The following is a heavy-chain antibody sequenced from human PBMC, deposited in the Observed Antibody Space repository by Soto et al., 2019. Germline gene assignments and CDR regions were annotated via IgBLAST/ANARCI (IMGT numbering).Heavy chain of an antibody. CDR2: IYTDGSRT. CDR1: GFTFSDYW. CDR3: ARGVRGSYGLDI. J-gene: IGHJ3*02. Sequence: EVQLVESGGGLVQPGGSLRLSCAVSGFTFSDYWMHWVRQAPGKGMVWVSRIYTDGSRTNYADSVKSRFTISRDNAENPRYLQLNSLRAEETAVYYCARGVRGSYGLDIWGQGPMVTVSS. D-gene: IGHD4-17*01. V-gene: IGHV3-74*01.